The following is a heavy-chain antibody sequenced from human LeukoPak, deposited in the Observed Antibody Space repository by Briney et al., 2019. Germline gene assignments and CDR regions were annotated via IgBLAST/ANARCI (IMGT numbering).Heavy chain of an antibody. CDR2: INPNSGVT. Sequence: ASVKVSCKASGYTFSGYYMHWVRQAPGQGLEWMAWINPNSGVTNFAQKFQGWVTLTRDTSINTAYMELNTLKSDDTAVYYCARGNDILTGSSPRFDPWGQGTLVTVSS. D-gene: IGHD3-9*01. V-gene: IGHV1-2*04. CDR1: GYTFSGYY. CDR3: ARGNDILTGSSPRFDP. J-gene: IGHJ5*02.